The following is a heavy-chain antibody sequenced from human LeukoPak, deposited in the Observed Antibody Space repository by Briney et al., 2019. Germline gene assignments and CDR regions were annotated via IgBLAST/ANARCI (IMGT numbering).Heavy chain of an antibody. CDR1: GFTVSSNY. D-gene: IGHD5/OR15-5a*01. Sequence: GSLRLSCAASGFTVSSNYMSWVRQAPGKGLEWVSVIYSGGSTYYADSVKGRFTISRDNAKNSLYLQMNSLRAEDTAVYYCARLVYDFRHYYYYYYMDVWGKGTTVTVSS. CDR3: ARLVYDFRHYYYYYYMDV. J-gene: IGHJ6*03. V-gene: IGHV3-53*01. CDR2: IYSGGST.